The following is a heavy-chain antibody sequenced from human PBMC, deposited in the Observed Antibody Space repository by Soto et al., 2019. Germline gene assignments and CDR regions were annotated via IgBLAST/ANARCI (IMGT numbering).Heavy chain of an antibody. J-gene: IGHJ4*02. CDR3: AKSPRLAAADAQFDC. CDR2: ISYGGSNT. V-gene: IGHV3-23*01. D-gene: IGHD6-13*01. Sequence: GGSLRLSCAASGFTFSSYAMSWVRQTPGKGLEWVSGISYGGSNTYYADSVKGRFTVSRDNSKNTLYLQMTSLRAEDTAVYYCAKSPRLAAADAQFDCSGPATLVTVSS. CDR1: GFTFSSYA.